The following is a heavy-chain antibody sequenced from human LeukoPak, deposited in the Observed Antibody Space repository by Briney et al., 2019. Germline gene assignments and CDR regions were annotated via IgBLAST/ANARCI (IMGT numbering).Heavy chain of an antibody. CDR2: MNPNSGNT. J-gene: IGHJ5*02. Sequence: GASVKVSCKASGYTFTSYDINWVRQATGQGLEWMGWMNPNSGNTGYAQKFQCRVTMTRNTSISTAYMELSSLRSEDTAVYYCARDGGVAGARGWFDPWGQGTLVTVSS. CDR1: GYTFTSYD. CDR3: ARDGGVAGARGWFDP. D-gene: IGHD6-19*01. V-gene: IGHV1-8*01.